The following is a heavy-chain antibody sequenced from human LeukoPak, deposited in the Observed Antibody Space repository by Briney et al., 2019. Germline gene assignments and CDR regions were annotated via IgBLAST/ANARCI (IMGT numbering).Heavy chain of an antibody. D-gene: IGHD6-13*01. J-gene: IGHJ5*02. CDR1: GFTFSSYS. V-gene: IGHV3-21*04. CDR3: ARDKGIAAAGRGGWFDP. Sequence: PGGSLRLSCAASGFTFSSYSMNWVRQAPGKGLVWVSSISSSSSYIYYADSVKGRFTISRDNAKNSLYLQMNSLRAEDTAVYYCARDKGIAAAGRGGWFDPWGQGTLVIVSS. CDR2: ISSSSSYI.